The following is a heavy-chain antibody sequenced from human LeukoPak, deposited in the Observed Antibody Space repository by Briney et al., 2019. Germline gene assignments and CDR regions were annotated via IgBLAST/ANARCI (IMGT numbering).Heavy chain of an antibody. CDR1: GYSISSGYY. D-gene: IGHD6-13*01. CDR2: IYHTGST. V-gene: IGHV4-38-2*02. J-gene: IGHJ5*02. CDR3: ARGYSSSWYLNWFDP. Sequence: PSETLSLTCTVSGYSISSGYYWAWLRQTPGKGLEWIGNIYHTGSTYYNPSLKSRVTISVDTSRNQFSLKLNSVTAADTAVYYCARGYSSSWYLNWFDPWGQGTLVTISS.